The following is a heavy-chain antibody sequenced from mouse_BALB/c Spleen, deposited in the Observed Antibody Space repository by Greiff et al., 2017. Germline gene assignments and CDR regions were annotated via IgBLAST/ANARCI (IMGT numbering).Heavy chain of an antibody. Sequence: QVQLQQPGAELVKPGASVKLSCKASGYTFTSYWMHWVKQRPGQGLEWIGEINPSNGRTNYNEKFKSKATLTVDKSSSTAYMQLSSLTSEDSAVYYCARQTGTWFAYWGLGTLVTVSA. D-gene: IGHD4-1*01. CDR3: ARQTGTWFAY. V-gene: IGHV1S81*02. J-gene: IGHJ3*01. CDR2: INPSNGRT. CDR1: GYTFTSYW.